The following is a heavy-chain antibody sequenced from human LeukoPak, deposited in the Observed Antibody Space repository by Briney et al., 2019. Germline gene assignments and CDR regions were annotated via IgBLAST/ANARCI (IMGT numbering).Heavy chain of an antibody. CDR2: IFYSGNS. CDR3: ARLGYNDYVNY. D-gene: IGHD5-12*01. J-gene: IGHJ4*02. CDR1: GGSLSSADSY. Sequence: SETLSLTCTVSGGSLSSADSYWSWIRQPPGKGLEWIGYIFYSGNSYYNPSLKSRLTISEDTSKNQFSLKLSSVTAADTAMYYCARLGYNDYVNYWGQGTLVTVSS. V-gene: IGHV4-30-4*01.